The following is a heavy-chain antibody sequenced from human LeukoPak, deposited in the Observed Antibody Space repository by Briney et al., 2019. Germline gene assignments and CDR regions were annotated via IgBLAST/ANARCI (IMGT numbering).Heavy chain of an antibody. CDR3: AKDLSGSSSSSGY. CDR2: ISGSGGST. Sequence: GGSLRLSCAASGFTFSSYAVSWVRQAPGKGLEWVSAISGSGGSTYYADSVKGRFTISRDNSKNTLYLQMNSLRAEDTAVYYCAKDLSGSSSSSGYWGQGTLVTVSS. CDR1: GFTFSSYA. D-gene: IGHD6-6*01. J-gene: IGHJ4*02. V-gene: IGHV3-23*01.